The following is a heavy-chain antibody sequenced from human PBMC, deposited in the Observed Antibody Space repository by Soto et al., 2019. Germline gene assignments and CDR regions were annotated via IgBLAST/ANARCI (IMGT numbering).Heavy chain of an antibody. CDR1: GYTFSNYG. CDR2: ISGYNRNT. D-gene: IGHD2-2*01. V-gene: IGHV1-18*01. Sequence: QVQLVQSGAEVKKPGASVKVSCKASGYTFSNYGISWVRQAPGQGLEWMGWISGYNRNTDYGQKFQGRVTMTTDTSTTRVYMGVRSLGSDDTALYYGARDLGQYAPYYYFSLDVWCRGGTVTVSS. J-gene: IGHJ6*02. CDR3: ARDLGQYAPYYYFSLDV.